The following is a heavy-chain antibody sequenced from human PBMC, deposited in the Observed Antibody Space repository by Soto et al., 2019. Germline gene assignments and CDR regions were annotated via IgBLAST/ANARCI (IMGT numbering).Heavy chain of an antibody. Sequence: GASVKVSCKASGYTFTSYGISWVRQAPGQGLEWMGWVSAYNGNTNYAQKLQGRVTMTTDTSTSTAYMELRSLRSDDTAVYYCARARHYDFWSGYSPQVYYYGMDVWGQGTTVTVSS. CDR1: GYTFTSYG. D-gene: IGHD3-3*01. CDR2: VSAYNGNT. CDR3: ARARHYDFWSGYSPQVYYYGMDV. J-gene: IGHJ6*02. V-gene: IGHV1-18*01.